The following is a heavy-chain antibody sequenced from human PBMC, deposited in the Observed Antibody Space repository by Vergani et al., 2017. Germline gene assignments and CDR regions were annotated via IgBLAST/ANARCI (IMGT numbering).Heavy chain of an antibody. J-gene: IGHJ3*02. CDR3: ANGRDLNYIEAFDI. V-gene: IGHV3-23*01. Sequence: EVQLLESGGGLVQPGGSLRLSCAASGFTFTNYAMTWVRQAPGKGLEWVSAIRGSGGDTYYADSVQGRFTISRDNSKNTLYLQMNSLRAEDTAVYYCANGRDLNYIEAFDIWGQGTMVTVSS. CDR2: IRGSGGDT. CDR1: GFTFTNYA. D-gene: IGHD1-7*01.